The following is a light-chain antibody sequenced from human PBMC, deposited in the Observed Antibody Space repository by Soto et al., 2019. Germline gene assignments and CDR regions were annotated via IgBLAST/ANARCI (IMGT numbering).Light chain of an antibody. CDR2: DAS. CDR1: QTVSSY. J-gene: IGKJ5*01. CDR3: QQRSNWIT. Sequence: EVVMTQSPVGLAVSPGERVALCCRASQTVSSYLAWYQQKPGQAPRLLIYDASNRATGIPARFSGSGSGTDFTLTISSLEPEDFAVYYCQQRSNWITFGQGTRLEIK. V-gene: IGKV3-11*01.